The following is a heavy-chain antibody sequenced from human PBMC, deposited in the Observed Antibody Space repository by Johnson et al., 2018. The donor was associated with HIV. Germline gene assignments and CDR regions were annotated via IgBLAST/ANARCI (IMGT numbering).Heavy chain of an antibody. CDR1: GFTFSSYA. CDR2: ISGSGSTI. J-gene: IGHJ3*02. Sequence: VLLVESGGGVVQPGRSLRLSCAASGFTFSSYAMHWVRQAPGKGLEWVSAISGSGSTIYYADSVKGRFTISRDNAKNSLYLQMNSLRAEDTAVYYCAREYEAFDIWGQGTMVTVSS. CDR3: AREYEAFDI. V-gene: IGHV3-48*04.